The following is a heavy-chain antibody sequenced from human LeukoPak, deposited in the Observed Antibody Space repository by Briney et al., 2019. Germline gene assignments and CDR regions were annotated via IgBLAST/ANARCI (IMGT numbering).Heavy chain of an antibody. J-gene: IGHJ4*02. D-gene: IGHD4-17*01. CDR1: GFTFSSYA. Sequence: GGSLRLSCAASGFTFSSYAMSWVRQAPGKGLEWVSAISGSGGSTYYADSVKGRFTISRDNSKNTLYLQMNSLRAEDTAVYYCAKDLEETTVTTSGEFDYWGQGTLVTVSS. V-gene: IGHV3-23*01. CDR3: AKDLEETTVTTSGEFDY. CDR2: ISGSGGST.